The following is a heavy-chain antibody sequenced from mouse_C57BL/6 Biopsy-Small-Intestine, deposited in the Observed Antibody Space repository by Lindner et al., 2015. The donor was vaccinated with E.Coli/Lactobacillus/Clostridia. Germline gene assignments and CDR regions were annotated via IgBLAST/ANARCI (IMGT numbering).Heavy chain of an antibody. D-gene: IGHD1-2*01. Sequence: SVKVSCKASGYTFTNYAITWMRQAPGQGLEWLGWISSYNGNTNYAQIIQDRAIMTTDTSTSTAYMELRNLRSDDTAVYYCAKVGSGLYGSVSHNYGMNLWGQGTTVTVSS. J-gene: IGHJ1*01. CDR2: ISSYNGNT. CDR1: GYTFTNYA. CDR3: AKVGSGLYGSVSHNYGMNL. V-gene: IGHV1-4*01.